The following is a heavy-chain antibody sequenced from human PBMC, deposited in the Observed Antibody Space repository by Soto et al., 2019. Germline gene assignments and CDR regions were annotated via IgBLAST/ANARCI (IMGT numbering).Heavy chain of an antibody. V-gene: IGHV4-31*03. CDR3: ARVQDSSGYSLDY. CDR2: IYYSGST. J-gene: IGHJ4*02. Sequence: SETLSLTCPVSGGSISSGGYSWSWIRQHPGKGLEWIGYIYYSGSTYYNPSLKSRVTISVDTSKNQFSLKLSSVTAADTAVYYCARVQDSSGYSLDYWGQGTLVTVSS. CDR1: GGSISSGGYS. D-gene: IGHD3-22*01.